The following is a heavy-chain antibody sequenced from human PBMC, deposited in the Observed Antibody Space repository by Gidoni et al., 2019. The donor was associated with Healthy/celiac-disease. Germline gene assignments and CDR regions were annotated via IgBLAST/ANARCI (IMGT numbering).Heavy chain of an antibody. J-gene: IGHJ4*02. CDR1: GGSFSGYY. CDR3: ARGRSGYDFSGLAGD. CDR2: INHSGST. D-gene: IGHD5-12*01. Sequence: QVQLQQWGAGLLKPSETLSLTCAVYGGSFSGYYWSGIRQPPGKGLEWIGEINHSGSTNYNPSLKSRVTISVDTSKNQFSLKLSSVTAADTAVYYCARGRSGYDFSGLAGDWGQGTLVTVSS. V-gene: IGHV4-34*01.